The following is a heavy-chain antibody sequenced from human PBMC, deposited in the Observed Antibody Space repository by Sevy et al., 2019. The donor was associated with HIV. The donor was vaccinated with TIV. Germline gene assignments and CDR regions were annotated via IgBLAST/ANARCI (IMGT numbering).Heavy chain of an antibody. Sequence: GGSLRLSCAASGFTFSNYAMHWVRQAPGKGLEWVAFISYDGRNKYYADSVEGRFTISRDSSKSTLYLQMNSLRAEDTAVYFCAKDRYGDTAFGDYWGQGSLFTVSS. D-gene: IGHD4-17*01. CDR1: GFTFSNYA. CDR3: AKDRYGDTAFGDY. CDR2: ISYDGRNK. J-gene: IGHJ4*02. V-gene: IGHV3-30*04.